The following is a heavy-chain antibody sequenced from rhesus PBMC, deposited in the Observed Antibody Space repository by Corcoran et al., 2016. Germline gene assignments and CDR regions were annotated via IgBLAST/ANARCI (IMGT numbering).Heavy chain of an antibody. J-gene: IGHJ4*01. D-gene: IGHD3-16*01. V-gene: IGHV4-99*01. CDR1: GYSISSGYY. Sequence: QLQLQESGPGLVKPSETLSLTCAVSGYSISSGYYWGWIRQPPGKGLEYIGYISGSSGSTYYNPSFTSRDTISKDTTKTQFSQKLSSVTAADTAIYYCARYSGSYYRDYWGQGVLVTVSS. CDR2: ISGSSGST. CDR3: ARYSGSYYRDY.